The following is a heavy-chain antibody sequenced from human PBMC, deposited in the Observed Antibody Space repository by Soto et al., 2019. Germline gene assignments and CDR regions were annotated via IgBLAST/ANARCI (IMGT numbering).Heavy chain of an antibody. D-gene: IGHD3-10*01. J-gene: IGHJ4*02. CDR3: ARVPGWFGEFARAYYFGY. V-gene: IGHV4-30-4*02. CDR2: IYYSGST. CDR1: GGSISSGDYY. Sequence: PSETLSLTCTVSGGSISSGDYYWSWIRQPPGKGLEWIGYIYYSGSTYYNPSLKSRVTISVDTSKNQFSLKLSSVTAADTAVYYCARVPGWFGEFARAYYFGYWGQGTLVTVSS.